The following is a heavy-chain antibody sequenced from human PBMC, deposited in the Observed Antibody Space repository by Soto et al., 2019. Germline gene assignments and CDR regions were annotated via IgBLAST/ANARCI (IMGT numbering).Heavy chain of an antibody. CDR3: ARLYYGSGEADY. CDR1: GGSISSYY. CDR2: IYYSGST. V-gene: IGHV4-59*08. J-gene: IGHJ4*02. D-gene: IGHD3-10*01. Sequence: SSETLSLTCTVSGGSISSYYWSWIRQPPGKGLEWIGYIYYSGSTNYNPSLKSRVTISVDTSKNQFSLKLSSVTAADTAVYYCARLYYGSGEADYWGQGTLVTVSS.